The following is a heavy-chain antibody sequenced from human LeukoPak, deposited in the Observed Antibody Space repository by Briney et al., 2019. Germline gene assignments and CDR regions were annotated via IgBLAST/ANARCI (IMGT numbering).Heavy chain of an antibody. Sequence: GGSLRLSSAASGFTFSSYWMSWVRQAPGKGLEWVANIKQDGSEKYYVDSVKGQFTISRDNAKNSLYLQMNSLRAEDTAVYYCAREYLLGAFDIWGQGTMVTVSS. CDR1: GFTFSSYW. CDR2: IKQDGSEK. V-gene: IGHV3-7*01. CDR3: AREYLLGAFDI. J-gene: IGHJ3*02.